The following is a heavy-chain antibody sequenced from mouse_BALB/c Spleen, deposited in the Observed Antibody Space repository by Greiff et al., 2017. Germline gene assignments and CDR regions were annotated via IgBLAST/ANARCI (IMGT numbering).Heavy chain of an antibody. CDR2: ILPGSGST. CDR1: GYTFSSYW. Sequence: QVQLQQSGAELMKPGASVKISCKATGYTFSSYWIEWVKQRPGHGLEWIGEILPGSGSTNYNEKFKGKATFTADTYSNTAYMQLSSLTSEDSAVYYCARVYYGYSDYWGQGTTLTVSS. V-gene: IGHV1-9*01. J-gene: IGHJ2*01. CDR3: ARVYYGYSDY. D-gene: IGHD1-2*01.